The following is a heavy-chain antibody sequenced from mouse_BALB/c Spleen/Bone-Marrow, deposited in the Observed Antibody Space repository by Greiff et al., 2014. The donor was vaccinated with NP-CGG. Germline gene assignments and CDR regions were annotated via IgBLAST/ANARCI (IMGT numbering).Heavy chain of an antibody. V-gene: IGHV14-3*02. J-gene: IGHJ4*01. Sequence: EVMLVESGAELVKPGASVKLSCTASGFNIKDTFMHWMKQRPEQGLEWNGRIDPANGITKYDPKFQGKATITTDTSSNTAYLQLSSLTSEGTAVYYCASSGNYEGGAMDYWGQGTSVTVSS. CDR3: ASSGNYEGGAMDY. D-gene: IGHD2-1*01. CDR1: GFNIKDTF. CDR2: IDPANGIT.